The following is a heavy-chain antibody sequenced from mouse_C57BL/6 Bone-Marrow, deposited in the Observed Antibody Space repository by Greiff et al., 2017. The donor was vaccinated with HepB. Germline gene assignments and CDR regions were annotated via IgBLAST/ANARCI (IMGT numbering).Heavy chain of an antibody. CDR2: IYPRSGNT. D-gene: IGHD1-1*01. J-gene: IGHJ4*01. CDR3: ARGVTTVEARYAMDY. CDR1: GYTFTSYG. V-gene: IGHV1-81*01. Sequence: VQLQQSGAELARPGASVKLSCKASGYTFTSYGISWVKQRTGQGLEWIGEIYPRSGNTYYNEKFKGKATLTADKSSSTAYMELRSLTSEDSAVYFCARGVTTVEARYAMDYWGQGTSVTVSS.